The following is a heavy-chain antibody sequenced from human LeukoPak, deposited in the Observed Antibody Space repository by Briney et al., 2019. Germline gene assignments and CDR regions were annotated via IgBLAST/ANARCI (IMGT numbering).Heavy chain of an antibody. CDR3: ARAELWSYYFDY. CDR2: IYHSGST. Sequence: PSETLSLTCTVSGYSISSGYYWGWIRQPPGKGLEWIGSIYHSGSTYYNPSLTSRVTISVDTSRSQFSLNLTSVIDADTAVYYCARAELWSYYFDYWGQGTLVTVSS. V-gene: IGHV4-38-2*02. J-gene: IGHJ4*02. D-gene: IGHD5-18*01. CDR1: GYSISSGYY.